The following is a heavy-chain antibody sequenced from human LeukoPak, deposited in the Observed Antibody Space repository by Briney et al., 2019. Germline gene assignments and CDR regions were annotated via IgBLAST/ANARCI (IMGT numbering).Heavy chain of an antibody. CDR2: ISGSGDST. J-gene: IGHJ4*02. Sequence: GGTLRLSCAASGFTFSSYGMSWVRQAPGKGLEWVSGISGSGDSTYYADSVKGRFTISRDNPKNTLYMQMNSLRAEDTAVYYCARDYLTNDFWSGFWYYWGQGILVTVSS. V-gene: IGHV3-23*01. D-gene: IGHD3-3*01. CDR1: GFTFSSYG. CDR3: ARDYLTNDFWSGFWYY.